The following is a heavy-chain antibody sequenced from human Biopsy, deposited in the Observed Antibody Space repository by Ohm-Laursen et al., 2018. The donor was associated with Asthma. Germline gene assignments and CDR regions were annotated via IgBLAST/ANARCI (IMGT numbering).Heavy chain of an antibody. CDR1: GGSISSGGYS. V-gene: IGHV4-30-2*01. CDR3: ARVKDGYNFDY. J-gene: IGHJ4*02. D-gene: IGHD5-24*01. CDR2: IYHSGST. Sequence: TLSLTCSVSGGSISSGGYSWSWIPQPPGKGLEWIGYIYHSGSTYYNPSLKSRVTISVDRSKNQFSLKLSSVTAADTAVYYCARVKDGYNFDYWGQGTLVTVSS.